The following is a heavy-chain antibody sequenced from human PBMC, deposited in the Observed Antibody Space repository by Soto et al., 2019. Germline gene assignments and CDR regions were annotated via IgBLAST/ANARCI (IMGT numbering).Heavy chain of an antibody. CDR1: GGSISSYY. D-gene: IGHD5-18*01. CDR3: ARNYGYSYGYYYYGMDV. CDR2: IYYSGST. V-gene: IGHV4-59*01. Sequence: SETLSLTCTVSGGSISSYYWSWIRQPPGKGLEWIGYIYYSGSTNYNPSLKSRVTISVDTSKNQFSLKLSSVTAADTAVYYCARNYGYSYGYYYYGMDVWGQGTTVTV. J-gene: IGHJ6*02.